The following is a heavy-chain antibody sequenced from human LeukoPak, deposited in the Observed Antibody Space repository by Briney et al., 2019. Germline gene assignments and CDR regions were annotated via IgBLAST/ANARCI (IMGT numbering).Heavy chain of an antibody. V-gene: IGHV3-23*01. D-gene: IGHD6-13*01. CDR3: VKSESRSSTWYAY. CDR2: ISGSGGGT. J-gene: IGHJ4*02. Sequence: PGGSLRLSCAASGFTFSSSAMSWARQAPGKGLEWVSGISGSGGGTYYADSVKGRFTISRDNSKNTLYLQMNSLRAEDTAVYYCVKSESRSSTWYAYWGQGTLVTVSS. CDR1: GFTFSSSA.